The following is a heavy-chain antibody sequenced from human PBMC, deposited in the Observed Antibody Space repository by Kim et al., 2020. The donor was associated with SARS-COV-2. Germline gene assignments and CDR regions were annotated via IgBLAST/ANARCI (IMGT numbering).Heavy chain of an antibody. J-gene: IGHJ4*02. Sequence: YNPPHKSRVTISVDTSKNQFSLKLSSVTAADTAVYYCARGGGYSYGTFDYWGQGTLVTVSS. D-gene: IGHD5-18*01. V-gene: IGHV4-59*09. CDR3: ARGGGYSYGTFDY.